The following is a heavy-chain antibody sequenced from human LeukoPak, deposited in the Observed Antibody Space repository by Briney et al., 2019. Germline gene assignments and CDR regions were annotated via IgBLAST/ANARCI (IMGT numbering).Heavy chain of an antibody. CDR3: ASRTVAGGHDY. J-gene: IGHJ4*02. CDR1: GGSFSAYY. Sequence: SETLSLTCAVYGGSFSAYYWSWIRQPPGKGLEWIGEINHSGSTNYNPSLKSRVTISVDTSKNQFSLKLSSVTAADTAVYYCASRTVAGGHDYWGQGTLVTVSS. D-gene: IGHD6-19*01. CDR2: INHSGST. V-gene: IGHV4-34*01.